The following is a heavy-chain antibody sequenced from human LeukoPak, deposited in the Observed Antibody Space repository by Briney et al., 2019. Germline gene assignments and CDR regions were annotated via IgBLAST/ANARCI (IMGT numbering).Heavy chain of an antibody. Sequence: ASVKVSCKTSGGTFSTYAISWVRQAPGQGLEWRGGIIPIFGTGNYAQKFQGRVTITADESTSTAYMELSSLRSEDTAVYYCARGLGDSSGYYYSDNWGQGTLVTVSS. D-gene: IGHD3-22*01. V-gene: IGHV1-69*01. CDR3: ARGLGDSSGYYYSDN. CDR1: GGTFSTYA. CDR2: IIPIFGTG. J-gene: IGHJ4*02.